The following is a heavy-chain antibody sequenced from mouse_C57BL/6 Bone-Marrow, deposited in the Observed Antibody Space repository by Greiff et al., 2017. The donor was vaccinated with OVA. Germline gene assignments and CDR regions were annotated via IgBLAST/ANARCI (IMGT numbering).Heavy chain of an antibody. V-gene: IGHV1-74*01. D-gene: IGHD1-1*01. CDR2: LHPSDSDT. Sequence: VQLQQPGAELVKPGASVKVSCKASGYTFTSYWLPWVKQSPGQGLEWIGRLHPSDSDTNYNQKFKGKATLTVDKSSITAYMQLSSLPSEDSAVYYCAMGYGSDYFDYWGQGTPLTVSS. CDR1: GYTFTSYW. CDR3: AMGYGSDYFDY. J-gene: IGHJ2*01.